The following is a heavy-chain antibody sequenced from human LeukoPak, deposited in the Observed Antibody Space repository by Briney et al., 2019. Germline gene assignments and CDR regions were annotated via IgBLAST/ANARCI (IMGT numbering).Heavy chain of an antibody. D-gene: IGHD3-9*01. V-gene: IGHV4-4*02. Sequence: RASETLSLTCAVSGGSISSGNWWSWVRQPPGKGLEWIGYIYYSGSTNYNPSLKSRVTISVDTSKNQFSLKLSSVTAADTAVYYCARERRYFDWLHHHYFDYWGQGTLVTVSS. CDR2: IYYSGST. CDR3: ARERRYFDWLHHHYFDY. CDR1: GGSISSGNW. J-gene: IGHJ4*02.